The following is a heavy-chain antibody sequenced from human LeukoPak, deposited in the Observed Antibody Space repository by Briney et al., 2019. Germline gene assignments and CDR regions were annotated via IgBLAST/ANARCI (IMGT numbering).Heavy chain of an antibody. J-gene: IGHJ3*02. CDR2: IFPGDSET. V-gene: IGHV5-51*01. Sequence: GESLKISCKGSGYSFTSYWIGWVRQMPGRGLEWIGLIFPGDSETTYSPSFQGQVTISADKSITTAYLQWNNLKASDTAMYYCARRDLDAFDIWGQGTMVTVSS. CDR1: GYSFTSYW. CDR3: ARRDLDAFDI.